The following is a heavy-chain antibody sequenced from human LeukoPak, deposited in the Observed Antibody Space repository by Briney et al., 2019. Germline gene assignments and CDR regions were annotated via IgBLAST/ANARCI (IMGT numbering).Heavy chain of an antibody. CDR1: GGSISSYY. J-gene: IGHJ4*02. CDR2: IYYSRST. CDR3: ARDYAVDTAMVTLLGY. V-gene: IGHV4-59*01. D-gene: IGHD5-18*01. Sequence: SETLSLTCTLSGGSISSYYWSWIRQHPADALEWIGYIYYSRSTKYNHSLKSRVTIAVDTSKNQFSLKLSSVTAADTAVYYCARDYAVDTAMVTLLGYWGQGTLVTVSS.